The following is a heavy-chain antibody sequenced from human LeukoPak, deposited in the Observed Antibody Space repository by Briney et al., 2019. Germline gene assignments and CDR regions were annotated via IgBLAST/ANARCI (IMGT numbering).Heavy chain of an antibody. D-gene: IGHD1-26*01. Sequence: ASVKVSCKASGYTFTGYYMHWVRQAPGQGLEWMGRINPNSGGTNYAQKFQGRVTMTRDTSISTAYMELSRLRSDDTAVYYCAGKLVGGNPFDFWGQGTLVTVSS. J-gene: IGHJ4*02. CDR2: INPNSGGT. V-gene: IGHV1-2*06. CDR1: GYTFTGYY. CDR3: AGKLVGGNPFDF.